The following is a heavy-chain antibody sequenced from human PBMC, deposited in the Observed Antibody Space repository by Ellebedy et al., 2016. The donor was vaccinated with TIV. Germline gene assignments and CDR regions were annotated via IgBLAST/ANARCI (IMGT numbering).Heavy chain of an antibody. D-gene: IGHD3-10*01. CDR3: ARVTTMVRGVIRCLDV. CDR2: ISAYNGNT. CDR1: GYTFTSYG. J-gene: IGHJ6*02. Sequence: AASVKVSCKASGYTFTSYGISWVRQAPGQGLEWMGWISAYNGNTNYAQKLQGRVTMTTDTSTSTAYMELRSLRSDDTAVYYCARVTTMVRGVIRCLDVWGQGTTVTVSS. V-gene: IGHV1-18*01.